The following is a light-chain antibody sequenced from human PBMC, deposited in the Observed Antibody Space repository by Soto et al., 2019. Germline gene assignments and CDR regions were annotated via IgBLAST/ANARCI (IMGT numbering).Light chain of an antibody. Sequence: QSALTQPASVSGSPGQSITISCTGTSSDVGGYNYVSWYQQHPGKAPKLMIYEVTNRPSGVSNRFSGSKSGNTASLTISGLHAEDEADYYCSSYTGSSTVVFGGGTKVTVL. CDR2: EVT. J-gene: IGLJ2*01. V-gene: IGLV2-14*01. CDR3: SSYTGSSTVV. CDR1: SSDVGGYNY.